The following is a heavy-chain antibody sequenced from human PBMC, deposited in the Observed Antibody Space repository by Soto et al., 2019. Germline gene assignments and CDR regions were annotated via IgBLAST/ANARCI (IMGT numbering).Heavy chain of an antibody. J-gene: IGHJ4*02. CDR2: ISGSGGST. D-gene: IGHD3-9*01. CDR3: AKRTSYDILTGYVDY. Sequence: PGGSLRLSCAASGFTFSNSAMSWVRQAPGKGLEWDSAISGSGGSTYYADSVKGRFTISRDNSKSTLYLQMNSLRAEDTAVYYCAKRTSYDILTGYVDYWGQGTLVTVSS. V-gene: IGHV3-23*01. CDR1: GFTFSNSA.